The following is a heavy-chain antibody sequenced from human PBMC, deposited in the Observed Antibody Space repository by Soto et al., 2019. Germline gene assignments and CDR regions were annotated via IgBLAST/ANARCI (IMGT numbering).Heavy chain of an antibody. CDR1: GSTFTGYY. CDR3: ASFLCSSSSCYFFYGMDG. D-gene: IGHD2-2*01. V-gene: IGHV1-2*02. J-gene: IGHJ6*02. CDR2: INPNSGDT. Sequence: XVKVSCKASGSTFTGYYMHWVRQVPGQGLEWMGWINPNSGDTKYVQEFQGRVTMTRDTSISTAYMELRRLRSDDTAVYYCASFLCSSSSCYFFYGMDGWGQGSTVTVSS.